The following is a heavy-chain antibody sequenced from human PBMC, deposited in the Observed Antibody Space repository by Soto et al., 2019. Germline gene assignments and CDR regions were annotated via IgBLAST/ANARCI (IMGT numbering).Heavy chain of an antibody. J-gene: IGHJ4*02. CDR3: ARAAGSRGY. CDR1: GFTFISYS. Sequence: PGGSLRLSCGGSGFTFISYSMNWVRQAPGKGREWVSSISSSSSYIYYADSVKGRFTISRDNAKNSLYLQMNSLRAEDTAVYYWARAAGSRGYWGQGTLVTVSS. CDR2: ISSSSSYI. V-gene: IGHV3-21*01. D-gene: IGHD6-25*01.